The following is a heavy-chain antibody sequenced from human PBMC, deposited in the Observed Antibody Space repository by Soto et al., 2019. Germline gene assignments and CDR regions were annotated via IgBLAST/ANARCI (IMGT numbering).Heavy chain of an antibody. Sequence: EVQLVESGGGLVQPGGSLRLSCAASGFEFSAYWMTWVRQAPGKGLEWVANIKKDGIEKYYGDSVRGRFSVFRDNAKNAAYLQMNRLKGEDTGVYFCARGRYNSGDYPKSFDYWGPGAWVTVSS. CDR1: GFEFSAYW. V-gene: IGHV3-7*01. D-gene: IGHD3-22*01. J-gene: IGHJ4*02. CDR3: ARGRYNSGDYPKSFDY. CDR2: IKKDGIEK.